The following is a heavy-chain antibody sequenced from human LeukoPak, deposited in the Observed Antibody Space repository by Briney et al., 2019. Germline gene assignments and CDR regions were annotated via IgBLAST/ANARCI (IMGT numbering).Heavy chain of an antibody. V-gene: IGHV3-23*01. CDR1: GFTFSSYA. J-gene: IGHJ4*02. Sequence: GGSLRLSCAASGFTFSSYAMSWVRQAPGKGLEWASAISGSGGSTYYADSVKGRFTISRDNSKNTLYLQMNSLRAEDTAVYYCAKDRDIVATHRLDYWGQGTLVTVSS. CDR2: ISGSGGST. D-gene: IGHD5-12*01. CDR3: AKDRDIVATHRLDY.